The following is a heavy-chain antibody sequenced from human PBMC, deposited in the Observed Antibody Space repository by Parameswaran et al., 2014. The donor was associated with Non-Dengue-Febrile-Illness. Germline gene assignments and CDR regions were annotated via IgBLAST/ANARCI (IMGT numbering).Heavy chain of an antibody. CDR1: GYSFTSYW. CDR3: ARRDFWSGYLPFDY. J-gene: IGHJ4*02. Sequence: KVSCKGSGYSFTSYWISWVRQMPGKGLEWMGRIDPSDSYTNYSPSFQGHVTISADKSISTAYLQWSSLKASDTAMYYCARRDFWSGYLPFDYWGQGTLVTVSS. D-gene: IGHD3-3*01. CDR2: IDPSDSYT. V-gene: IGHV5-10-1*01.